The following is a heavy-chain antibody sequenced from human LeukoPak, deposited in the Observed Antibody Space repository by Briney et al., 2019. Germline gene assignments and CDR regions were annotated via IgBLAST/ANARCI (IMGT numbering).Heavy chain of an antibody. Sequence: GASVKVSCKASGGTFSSYAISWVRQAPGQGLEWMGGIIPIFGTANYAQKFQGRVTITADESTSTAYMELSSLRSEDTAVYYCARDTGYSYGWDYWGQGTLVTVSS. CDR1: GGTFSSYA. J-gene: IGHJ4*02. V-gene: IGHV1-69*13. D-gene: IGHD5-18*01. CDR3: ARDTGYSYGWDY. CDR2: IIPIFGTA.